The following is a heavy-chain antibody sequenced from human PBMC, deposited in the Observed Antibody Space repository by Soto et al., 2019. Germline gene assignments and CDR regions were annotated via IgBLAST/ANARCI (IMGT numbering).Heavy chain of an antibody. CDR2: IIPIFGTA. CDR1: GGTFSSYA. D-gene: IGHD2-15*01. Sequence: QVQLVQSGAEVKKPGSSVKVSCKASGGTFSSYAISWVRQAPGQGLEWMGGIIPIFGTANYAQKFQGRVTITADESRSTGYMELSSLRSQDTAVYYCAGGYCSGGSCYVFDYWVQGTLVTVSS. J-gene: IGHJ4*02. V-gene: IGHV1-69*12. CDR3: AGGYCSGGSCYVFDY.